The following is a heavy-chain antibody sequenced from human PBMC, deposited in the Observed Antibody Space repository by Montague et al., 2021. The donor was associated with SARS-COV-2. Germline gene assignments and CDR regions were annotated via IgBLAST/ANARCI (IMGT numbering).Heavy chain of an antibody. V-gene: IGHV4-39*01. J-gene: IGHJ4*02. CDR2: LFYSGSS. CDR1: GGFISSSNYY. CDR3: VAEWLAIYYFDF. D-gene: IGHD6-19*01. Sequence: SETLSLTCTVAGGFISSSNYYWGWIRQPPGKGLEWIGSLFYSGSSFYXPSLKSRVTISVDTSKNQFSLRLSSVTAADTAVYYCVAEWLAIYYFDFWGQGTLVTVSS.